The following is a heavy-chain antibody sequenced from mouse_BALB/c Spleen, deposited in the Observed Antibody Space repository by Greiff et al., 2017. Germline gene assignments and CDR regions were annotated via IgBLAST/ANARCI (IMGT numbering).Heavy chain of an antibody. Sequence: EVQLVESGGGLVQPGGSRKLSCAASGFTFSSFGMHWVRQAPEQGLEWVAYISSGSSTIYYADTVKGRFTISRDNPKNTLFLQMTSLRSEDTAMYYCARGGYYGSSYWYFDVWGAGTTVTVSS. V-gene: IGHV5-17*02. CDR2: ISSGSSTI. D-gene: IGHD1-1*01. J-gene: IGHJ1*01. CDR1: GFTFSSFG. CDR3: ARGGYYGSSYWYFDV.